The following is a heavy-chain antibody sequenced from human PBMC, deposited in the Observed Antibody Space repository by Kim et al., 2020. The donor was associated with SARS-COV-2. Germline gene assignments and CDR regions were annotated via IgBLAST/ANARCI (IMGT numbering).Heavy chain of an antibody. Sequence: SETLSLTCTVSGGSISSSSYYWGWIRQPPGKGLEWIGSIYYSGSTYYNPSLKSRVTISVDTSKNQFSLKLSSVTAADTAVYYCARHSVVIRYYFDYWGQGTLVIVSS. J-gene: IGHJ4*02. CDR1: GGSISSSSYY. CDR2: IYYSGST. V-gene: IGHV4-39*01. CDR3: ARHSVVIRYYFDY. D-gene: IGHD3-22*01.